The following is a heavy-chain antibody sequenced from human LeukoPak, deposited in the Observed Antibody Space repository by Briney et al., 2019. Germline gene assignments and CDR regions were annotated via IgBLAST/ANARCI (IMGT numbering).Heavy chain of an antibody. J-gene: IGHJ3*02. Sequence: GGSLRLSCAASGFTFSSYSMNWVRQAPGKGLEWVSSISSSSSYIYYADSVKGRFTISRDNAKNSLYLQMDSLRAEDTAVYYCAVVVSSSPDAFDIWGQGTMVTVSS. CDR1: GFTFSSYS. CDR3: AVVVSSSPDAFDI. V-gene: IGHV3-21*01. D-gene: IGHD6-6*01. CDR2: ISSSSSYI.